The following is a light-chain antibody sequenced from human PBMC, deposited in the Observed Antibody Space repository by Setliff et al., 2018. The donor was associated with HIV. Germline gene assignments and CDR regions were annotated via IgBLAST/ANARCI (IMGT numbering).Light chain of an antibody. CDR2: GVS. J-gene: IGLJ1*01. V-gene: IGLV2-14*03. Sequence: ALTQPASVSGSPGQSITISCTGTSSDVGGYNYVSWYQQHPGKAPKLMIYGVSNRPSGVSNRFSGSKSGNTASLTISGLQAEDEADYYCTSYTSSSTLYVFGTGTKVTVL. CDR1: SSDVGGYNY. CDR3: TSYTSSSTLYV.